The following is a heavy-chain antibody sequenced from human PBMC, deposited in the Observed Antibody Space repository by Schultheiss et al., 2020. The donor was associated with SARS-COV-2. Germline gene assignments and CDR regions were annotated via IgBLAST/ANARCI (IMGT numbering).Heavy chain of an antibody. CDR1: GGSFSGYY. CDR2: INHSGST. CDR3: AREGRGGDYGDY. Sequence: SETLSLTCAVYGGSFSGYYWSWIRQPPGKGLEWIGEINHSGSTNYNPSLKSRVTISVDTSKNQFSLKLSSVTAADTAVYYCAREGRGGDYGDYWGQGTLVTVSS. V-gene: IGHV4-34*01. J-gene: IGHJ4*02. D-gene: IGHD4-17*01.